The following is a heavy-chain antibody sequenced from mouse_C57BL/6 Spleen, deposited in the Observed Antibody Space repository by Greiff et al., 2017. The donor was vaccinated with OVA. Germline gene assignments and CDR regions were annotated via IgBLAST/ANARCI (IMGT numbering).Heavy chain of an antibody. CDR1: GYTFTSYW. CDR3: ARGQGGYFDV. V-gene: IGHV1-50*01. CDR2: IDPSDSYP. Sequence: QVQLQPGAELVKPGASVKLSCKASGYTFTSYWMQWVKQRPGQGLEWIGEIDPSDSYPNYTPKFKGKPTLTVNTSSSTAYMQLSSLTSEDSAVYYCARGQGGYFDVWGTGTTVTVSS. J-gene: IGHJ1*03.